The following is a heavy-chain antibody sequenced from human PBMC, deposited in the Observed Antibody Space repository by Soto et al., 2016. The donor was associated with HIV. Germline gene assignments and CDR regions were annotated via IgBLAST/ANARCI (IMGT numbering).Heavy chain of an antibody. CDR2: IWYDGSNK. CDR3: ARAALGALGTRGDY. J-gene: IGHJ4*02. Sequence: VQLVESGGGVVQPGRSLRLSCAASGFTFSSYGMHWVRQAPGKGLEWVAVIWYDGSNKYYADSVKGRFTISRDNSKNTLYLQMNSLRAEDTAVYYCARAALGALGTRGDYWGQGTLVTVSS. D-gene: IGHD3-16*01. V-gene: IGHV3-33*01. CDR1: GFTFSSYG.